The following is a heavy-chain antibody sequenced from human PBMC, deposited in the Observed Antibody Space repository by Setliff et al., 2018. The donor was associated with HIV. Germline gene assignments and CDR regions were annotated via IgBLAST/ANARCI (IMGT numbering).Heavy chain of an antibody. CDR1: GFSLSNAR. V-gene: IGHV3-15*01. J-gene: IGHJ5*02. CDR3: VKDVLKFWSGSGALDL. CDR2: IKSKTDGGTR. D-gene: IGHD3-3*01. Sequence: GGSLRLSCAASGFSLSNARMSWVRQGPGKGLEWVGRIKSKTDGGTRDYAAPVKGRFTISRDDSKKTAYLQMNSLRADDTAVYYCVKDVLKFWSGSGALDLWGPGTLVTVS.